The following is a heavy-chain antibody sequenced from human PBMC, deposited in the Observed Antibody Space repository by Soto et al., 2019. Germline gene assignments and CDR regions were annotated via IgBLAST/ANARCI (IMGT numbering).Heavy chain of an antibody. D-gene: IGHD6-19*01. CDR3: ARDPKQWGTIAY. CDR1: GGSISSGDYY. Sequence: QVQLQESGPRLVKPSQTLSLTCTVSGGSISSGDYYWSWIRQPPGKGLEWIGYIYYSGSTYYNPSLKSRVTISVDKSKNQFSLKLSSVTAADTAVYYCARDPKQWGTIAYWGQGTLVTVSS. CDR2: IYYSGST. J-gene: IGHJ4*02. V-gene: IGHV4-30-4*01.